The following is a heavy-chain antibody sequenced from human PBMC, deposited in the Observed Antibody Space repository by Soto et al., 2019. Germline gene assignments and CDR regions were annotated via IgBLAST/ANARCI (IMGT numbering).Heavy chain of an antibody. CDR3: ARFGYYYDSSGYLYYFDY. CDR2: IYYSGST. CDR1: GGSISSGGYY. Sequence: SETLSLTCTVSGGSISSGGYYWSWIRQHPGKGLEWIGYIYYSGSTYYNPSLKSRVTISVDTSKNQFSLKLSSVTAADTAVYYCARFGYYYDSSGYLYYFDYWGQGTLVTAPQ. D-gene: IGHD3-22*01. J-gene: IGHJ4*02. V-gene: IGHV4-31*03.